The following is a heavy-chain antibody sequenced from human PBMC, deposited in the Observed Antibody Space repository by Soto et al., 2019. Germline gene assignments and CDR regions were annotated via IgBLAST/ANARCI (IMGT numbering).Heavy chain of an antibody. D-gene: IGHD5-18*01. J-gene: IGHJ6*04. CDR1: GFTFSSYA. Sequence: PGGSLRLSCAASGFTFSSYAMSWVRQAPGKGLEWVSAISGSGGSTYYADSVKGRFTISRDNSKNTLYLQMNSLRAEDTAVYYCAKDLASRAWTGIQLRGPGVDVWGKGTTVTVSS. CDR2: ISGSGGST. V-gene: IGHV3-23*01. CDR3: AKDLASRAWTGIQLRGPGVDV.